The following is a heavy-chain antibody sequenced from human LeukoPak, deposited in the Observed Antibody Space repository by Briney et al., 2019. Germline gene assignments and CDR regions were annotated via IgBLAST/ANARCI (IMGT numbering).Heavy chain of an antibody. CDR3: ARDLPPAADYGGPPRAFDI. D-gene: IGHD4-23*01. Sequence: PSETLSLTCTVSGGSISSSSYYWAWIRQPPGKGLEWIGSIYYSGTTYYNSSLKSRVTISVDSSKNQFSLKLSSVTAADTAVYYCARDLPPAADYGGPPRAFDIWGQGTVVTVSS. CDR1: GGSISSSSYY. J-gene: IGHJ3*02. CDR2: IYYSGTT. V-gene: IGHV4-39*02.